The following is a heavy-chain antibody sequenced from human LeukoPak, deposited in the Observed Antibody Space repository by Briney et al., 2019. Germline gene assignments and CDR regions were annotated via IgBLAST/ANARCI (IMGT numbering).Heavy chain of an antibody. V-gene: IGHV4-34*01. D-gene: IGHD2-2*01. CDR1: GGSFSGYY. Sequence: SETLSLTCSVYGGSFSGYYWSSIRHPPGKGLEWIGEINHSGSTNYNPSLKRRVTISVHTSKNQFSLKLSSVTAADTAVYYCAREHKNPPVYCSSTSCYASSIINYDYYGMDVWGQGTPVTVSS. CDR2: INHSGST. J-gene: IGHJ6*02. CDR3: AREHKNPPVYCSSTSCYASSIINYDYYGMDV.